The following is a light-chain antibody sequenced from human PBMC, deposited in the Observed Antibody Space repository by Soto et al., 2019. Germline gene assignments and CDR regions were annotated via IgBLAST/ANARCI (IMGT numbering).Light chain of an antibody. Sequence: QPVLTQPPSASAPLGASVTLTCTLSSGYSNYKVDWYQQRPGKGPRFVMRVGTGGIVGSKGDGIPDRFSVLGSGLNRYLTIKNIQEEDESDYHCGADHGSGSNFVFVFGGGTQLTVL. J-gene: IGLJ2*01. CDR1: SGYSNYK. CDR2: VGTGGIVG. CDR3: GADHGSGSNFVFV. V-gene: IGLV9-49*01.